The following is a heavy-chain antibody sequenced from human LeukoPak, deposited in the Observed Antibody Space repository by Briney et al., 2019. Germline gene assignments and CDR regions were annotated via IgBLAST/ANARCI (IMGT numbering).Heavy chain of an antibody. CDR2: ISYDANIGSNK. J-gene: IGHJ4*02. D-gene: IGHD3-3*01. CDR3: ARDGGYDFWSGYYQDY. V-gene: IGHV3-30-3*01. Sequence: GGPLRLSCATSGFTFSRYAMHWVRQAPGKGLEWVALISYDANIGSNKYYADSVKGRFTISRDNSKNTLYPQMNSLRAEDTAVYYCARDGGYDFWSGYYQDYWGQGTLVTVSS. CDR1: GFTFSRYA.